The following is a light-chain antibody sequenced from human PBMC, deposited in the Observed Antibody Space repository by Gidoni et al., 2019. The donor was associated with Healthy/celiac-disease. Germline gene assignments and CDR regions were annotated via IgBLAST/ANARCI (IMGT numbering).Light chain of an antibody. CDR3: SSYAGSNNFVV. Sequence: QSALTQPPSASGSPGQSVTIACTGTSSDVGGYNYVSWYQQHPGKALKLMIYEVSKRPSVFPDRFSGSKSGNTASLTVSGLQAEDEADYYCSSYAGSNNFVVFGGGTKLTVL. CDR1: SSDVGGYNY. V-gene: IGLV2-8*01. J-gene: IGLJ2*01. CDR2: EVS.